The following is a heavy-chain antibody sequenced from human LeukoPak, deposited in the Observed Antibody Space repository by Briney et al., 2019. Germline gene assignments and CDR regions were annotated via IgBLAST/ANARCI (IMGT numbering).Heavy chain of an antibody. CDR1: GGSISISSYY. V-gene: IGHV4-39*01. D-gene: IGHD3-10*01. J-gene: IGHJ5*02. CDR2: IYYSGST. CDR3: ARLYGSGSYYPYNWFDP. Sequence: PSETLSLTCTVSGGSISISSYYWGWIRQPPGKGLEWIGSIYYSGSTYYNPSLKSRVTISVDTSKNQFSLKLSSVTAADTAVYYCARLYGSGSYYPYNWFDPWGQGTLVTVSS.